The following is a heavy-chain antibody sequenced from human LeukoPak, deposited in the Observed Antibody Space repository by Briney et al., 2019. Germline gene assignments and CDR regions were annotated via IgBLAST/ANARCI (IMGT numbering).Heavy chain of an antibody. CDR1: GFTFSSYW. D-gene: IGHD3-22*01. J-gene: IGHJ3*02. V-gene: IGHV3-74*01. CDR2: INIDGSST. Sequence: GGSLRLSCAASGFTFSSYWMHWVRQAPGKGLVWVSRINIDGSSTSYADSVKGRFPILRDNAKNSLYLQMNSLRAEDTAVYYCARGYYYDSIDAFDIWGQGTMVTVSS. CDR3: ARGYYYDSIDAFDI.